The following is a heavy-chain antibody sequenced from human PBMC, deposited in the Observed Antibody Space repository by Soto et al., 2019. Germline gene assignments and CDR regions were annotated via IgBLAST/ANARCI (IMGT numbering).Heavy chain of an antibody. J-gene: IGHJ5*02. Sequence: SETLSLTCAVYGGSFSGYYWSWIRQPPGKGLEWIGEINHSGSTNYNPSLKSRVTISVDTSKNQFSLKLSSVTAADTAVYYCARGGGCSGGSCYTWFDPWGQGTLVTV. D-gene: IGHD2-15*01. V-gene: IGHV4-34*01. CDR3: ARGGGCSGGSCYTWFDP. CDR2: INHSGST. CDR1: GGSFSGYY.